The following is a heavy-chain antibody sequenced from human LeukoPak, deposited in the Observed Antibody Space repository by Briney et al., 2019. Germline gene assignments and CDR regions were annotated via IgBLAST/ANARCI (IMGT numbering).Heavy chain of an antibody. CDR3: ARGVSSGWI. Sequence: GGSLRLSCAASGFTFSSYSMNWVRQAPGRGLEWVSSISSSSSYIYYADSAKGRFTISRDNAKNSLYLQMNSLRAEDTAVYYCARGVSSGWIWGQGTLVTVSS. D-gene: IGHD6-19*01. J-gene: IGHJ4*02. V-gene: IGHV3-21*01. CDR1: GFTFSSYS. CDR2: ISSSSSYI.